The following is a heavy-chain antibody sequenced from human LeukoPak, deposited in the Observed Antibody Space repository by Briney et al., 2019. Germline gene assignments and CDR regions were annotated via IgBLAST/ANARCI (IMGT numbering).Heavy chain of an antibody. CDR3: ARYSRPLTAKTYYFDY. V-gene: IGHV4-59*01. CDR1: GGSISSYY. D-gene: IGHD1-14*01. Sequence: SETLSLTRTVSGGSISSYYWSWIRQPPGKGLEWIGYIYYSGSTNYNPSLKSRVTISVDTSKNQFSLKLSSVTAADTAVYYCARYSRPLTAKTYYFDYWGQGTLVTVSS. J-gene: IGHJ4*02. CDR2: IYYSGST.